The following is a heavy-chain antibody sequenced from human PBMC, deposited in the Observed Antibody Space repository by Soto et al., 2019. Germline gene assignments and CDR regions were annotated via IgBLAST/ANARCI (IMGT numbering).Heavy chain of an antibody. J-gene: IGHJ4*02. V-gene: IGHV3-21*01. CDR3: AREWPGYDSSGYYYS. CDR2: ISSSSSYI. Sequence: PGGSLRLSCAASGFTFSSYSMNWVRQAPGKGLEWVSSISSSSSYIYYADSVKGRFTISRDNAKNSLYLQMNSLRAEDTAVYYCAREWPGYDSSGYYYSWGQGTLVTVSS. D-gene: IGHD3-22*01. CDR1: GFTFSSYS.